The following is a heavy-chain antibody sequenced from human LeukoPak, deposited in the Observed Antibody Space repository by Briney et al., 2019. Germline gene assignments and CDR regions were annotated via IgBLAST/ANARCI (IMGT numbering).Heavy chain of an antibody. CDR2: INPNSGGT. Sequence: ASVKVSCKASGYTFINYAIHWVRQAPGQRLEWMGRINPNSGGTNYAQKFQGRVTMTRDTSISTAYMELSRLRSDDTAVYYCARGVVQLERRRGPEGHDYWGQGTLVTVSS. CDR1: GYTFINYA. V-gene: IGHV1-2*06. J-gene: IGHJ4*02. CDR3: ARGVVQLERRRGPEGHDY. D-gene: IGHD1-1*01.